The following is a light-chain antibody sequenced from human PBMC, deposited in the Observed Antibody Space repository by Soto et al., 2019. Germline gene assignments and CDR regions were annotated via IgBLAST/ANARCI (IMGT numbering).Light chain of an antibody. CDR1: SNDVGGYDY. CDR2: DVS. CDR3: SSYTSSTIYV. Sequence: QSALTQPASVSGSPGQSITISCTGTSNDVGGYDYVSWYQQHPGKAPKLMIYDVSNRPSGVSNRFSGSKSGHTASLTVSGLQAEDEADYYCSSYTSSTIYVFGTGTKLTVL. J-gene: IGLJ1*01. V-gene: IGLV2-14*03.